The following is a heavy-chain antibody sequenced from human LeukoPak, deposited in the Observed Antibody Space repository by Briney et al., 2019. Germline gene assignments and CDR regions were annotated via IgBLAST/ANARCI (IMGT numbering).Heavy chain of an antibody. CDR3: ARGGRFGDSVSHYGMDV. J-gene: IGHJ6*02. CDR1: GYYIRSGFY. V-gene: IGHV4-38-2*02. CDR2: IYNSGKT. D-gene: IGHD3-16*01. Sequence: PSETLSLTCSVSGYYIRSGFYWGRIRQPPGKGLEWVGGIYNSGKTYYDPALKSRVTVSVDTSKNQISLELTSVTVADTAVYLCARGGRFGDSVSHYGMDVWGQGTTVIVSS.